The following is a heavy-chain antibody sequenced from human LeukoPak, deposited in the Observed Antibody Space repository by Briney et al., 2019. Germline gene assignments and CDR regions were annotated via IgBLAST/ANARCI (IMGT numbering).Heavy chain of an antibody. Sequence: SETLSLTCTVSGGSISSYYWSWIRQPPGKGLEWIGYIYYSGSTNYNPSLKSRVTISVDTSKNQFSLKLSSVTAADTAVHYCARVFRRYFDYWGQGTLVTVSS. J-gene: IGHJ4*02. CDR3: ARVFRRYFDY. CDR1: GGSISSYY. V-gene: IGHV4-59*01. D-gene: IGHD3-3*01. CDR2: IYYSGST.